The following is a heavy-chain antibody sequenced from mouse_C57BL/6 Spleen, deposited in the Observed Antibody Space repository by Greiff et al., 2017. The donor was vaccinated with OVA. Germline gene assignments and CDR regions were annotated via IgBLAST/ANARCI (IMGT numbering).Heavy chain of an antibody. CDR2: ISDGGSYT. CDR1: GFTFSSYA. CDR3: ARDPHLSPLDY. D-gene: IGHD3-2*02. Sequence: EVHLVESGGGLVKPGGSLKLSCAASGFTFSSYAMSWVRQTPEKRLEWVATISDGGSYTYYPDNVKGRFTISRDNANNNLYLQMSHLKSEDTAMYYCARDPHLSPLDYWGQGTTLTVSS. J-gene: IGHJ2*01. V-gene: IGHV5-4*01.